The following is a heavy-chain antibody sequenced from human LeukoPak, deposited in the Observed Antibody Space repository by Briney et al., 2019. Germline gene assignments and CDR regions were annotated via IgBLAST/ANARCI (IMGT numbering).Heavy chain of an antibody. J-gene: IGHJ4*02. CDR2: IYYSGST. Sequence: SETLSLTCTVSGGSISSYYWSWIRQPPGKGLEWIGYIYYSGSTNYNPSLKSRVTISVDTSKNQFSLKLSSVTAADTAVYYCARFGWLRSDWFDYRGQGTLVTVSS. CDR1: GGSISSYY. D-gene: IGHD5-12*01. CDR3: ARFGWLRSDWFDY. V-gene: IGHV4-59*01.